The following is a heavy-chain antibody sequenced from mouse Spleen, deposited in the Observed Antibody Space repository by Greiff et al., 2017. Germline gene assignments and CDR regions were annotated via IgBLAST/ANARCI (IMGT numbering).Heavy chain of an antibody. J-gene: IGHJ2*01. Sequence: VQLQQSGAELVRPGASVKLSCTASGFNIKDYYMHWVKQRPEQGLEWIGRIDPEDGDTEYAPKFQGKATMTADTSSNTAYLQLSSLTSEDTAVYYCTPIYYGNYYFDYWGQGTTLTVSS. V-gene: IGHV14-1*01. CDR3: TPIYYGNYYFDY. CDR1: GFNIKDYY. D-gene: IGHD2-1*01. CDR2: IDPEDGDT.